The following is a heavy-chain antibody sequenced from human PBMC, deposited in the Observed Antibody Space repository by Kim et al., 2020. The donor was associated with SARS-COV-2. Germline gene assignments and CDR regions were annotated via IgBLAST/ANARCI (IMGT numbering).Heavy chain of an antibody. J-gene: IGHJ6*02. V-gene: IGHV1-18*01. CDR1: GYTFTSYG. D-gene: IGHD3-22*01. CDR3: ARGGAYYYDSSGYSTFYYYYYGMDA. Sequence: ASVKVSCKASGYTFTSYGISWVRQAPGQGLEWMGWISAYNGNTSYAQKLQGRVTMTTDTSTSTAYMELRSLRSDDTAPYYCARGGAYYYDSSGYSTFYYYYYGMDAWGQGTTVTVSS. CDR2: ISAYNGNT.